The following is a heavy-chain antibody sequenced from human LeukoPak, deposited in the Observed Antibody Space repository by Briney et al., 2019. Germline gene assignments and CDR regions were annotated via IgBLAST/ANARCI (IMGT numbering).Heavy chain of an antibody. CDR3: ARARKAFDAFDI. CDR1: GGSISSYY. J-gene: IGHJ3*02. Sequence: SETLSLTCAVYGGSISSYYWSWIRQPAGKGLEWIGRIYTSGSTNYNPSLKSRVTMSVDTSKNQFSLKLSSATAADTAVYYCARARKAFDAFDIWGQGTMVTVSS. CDR2: IYTSGST. V-gene: IGHV4-59*10.